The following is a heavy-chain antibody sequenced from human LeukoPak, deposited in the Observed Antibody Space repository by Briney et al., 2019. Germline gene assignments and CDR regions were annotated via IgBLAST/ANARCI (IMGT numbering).Heavy chain of an antibody. CDR3: ASSYSGSYHYFDY. CDR2: IYYSGST. CDR1: GGSISSGSYY. D-gene: IGHD1-26*01. Sequence: SQTLSLTCTVSGGSISSGSYYWGWIRQPPGKGLEWIGSIYYSGSTYYNPSLKSRVTISVDTSKNQFSLKLSSVTAADTAVYYCASSYSGSYHYFDYWGQGTLVTVSS. V-gene: IGHV4-39*07. J-gene: IGHJ4*02.